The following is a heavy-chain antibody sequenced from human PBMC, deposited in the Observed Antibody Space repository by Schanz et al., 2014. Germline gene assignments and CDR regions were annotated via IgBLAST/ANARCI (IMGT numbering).Heavy chain of an antibody. V-gene: IGHV3-23*01. Sequence: EVQLLESGGGLVQPGGSLRLSCAASGFTFSSYAINWVRQAPGKGLEWVSGISGSGGSTYYADSVKGRFTISRDNSKNTVHLQMNSLRPEDTAVYYCAKGRFGELSAFDIWGQGTMVTVSS. CDR2: ISGSGGST. CDR3: AKGRFGELSAFDI. J-gene: IGHJ3*02. D-gene: IGHD3-10*01. CDR1: GFTFSSYA.